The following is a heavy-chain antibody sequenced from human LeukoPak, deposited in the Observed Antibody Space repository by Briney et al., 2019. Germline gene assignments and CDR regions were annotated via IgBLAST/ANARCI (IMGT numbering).Heavy chain of an antibody. D-gene: IGHD3-22*01. CDR2: IYYSGST. J-gene: IGHJ5*02. CDR3: ARGSGYYDSSGYSP. CDR1: GGSISSSSYY. Sequence: SETLSLTCTVSGGSISSSSYYWGWIRQPPGKGLEWIGSIYYSGSTYYNPSLKSRVTISVDTSKNQLSLKLSSVTAADTAVYYCARGSGYYDSSGYSPWGQGTLVTVSS. V-gene: IGHV4-39*01.